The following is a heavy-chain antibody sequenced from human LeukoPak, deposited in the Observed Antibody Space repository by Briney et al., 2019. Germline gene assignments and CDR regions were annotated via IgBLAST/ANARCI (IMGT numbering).Heavy chain of an antibody. CDR2: INPSGGST. V-gene: IGHV1-46*01. CDR1: GYTFTSYY. Sequence: GASVKVSYKASGYTFTSYYMHWVRQAPGQGLEWMGIINPSGGSTSYAQKFQGRVTMTTDTSTSTAYMELRSLRSDDTAVYYCARVAFPVKYYYDSTSDQNWFDPWGQGTLVTVSS. CDR3: ARVAFPVKYYYDSTSDQNWFDP. D-gene: IGHD3-22*01. J-gene: IGHJ5*02.